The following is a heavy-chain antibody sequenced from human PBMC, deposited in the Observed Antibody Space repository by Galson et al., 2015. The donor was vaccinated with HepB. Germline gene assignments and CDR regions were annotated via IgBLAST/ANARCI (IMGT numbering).Heavy chain of an antibody. Sequence: SLRLSCAASGFTFSDYSVNWVRQAPGKGLEWVSYISGSSTTIYYADSVKGRYSISRDNAKNSLYLQINSLRAEDTAVYYCARGKIVPPCWHFDLWGRGTLVTVSS. V-gene: IGHV3-48*01. CDR1: GFTFSDYS. CDR2: ISGSSTTI. CDR3: ARGKIVPPCWHFDL. D-gene: IGHD1-26*01. J-gene: IGHJ2*01.